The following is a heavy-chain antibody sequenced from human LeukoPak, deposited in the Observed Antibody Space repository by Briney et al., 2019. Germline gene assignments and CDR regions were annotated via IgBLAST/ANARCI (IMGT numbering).Heavy chain of an antibody. Sequence: PGRSLRLSCAASGFTFSSYGMHWVRQAPGKGLEWVAVISYDGSNKYYADSVKGRFTISRDNSKNTLYLQMNSLRAEDTAVYYXXXXLGEWDPGYWGQGTLVT. CDR1: GFTFSSYG. CDR3: XXXLGEWDPGY. J-gene: IGHJ4*02. V-gene: IGHV3-30*03. D-gene: IGHD3-16*01. CDR2: ISYDGSNK.